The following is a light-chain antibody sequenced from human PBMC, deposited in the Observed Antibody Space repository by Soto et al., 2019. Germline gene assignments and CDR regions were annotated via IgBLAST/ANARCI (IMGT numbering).Light chain of an antibody. CDR1: SSNIGAGYD. V-gene: IGLV1-40*01. CDR3: NSSDSSLSGSGV. J-gene: IGLJ1*01. Sequence: QSVLTQPPSVSGAPGQRVTISCTGSSSNIGAGYDVRWHQQLPGTAHKLLIYGNSNRPSGVPDRFSVSKSSTSASLAITGIRAEAEDDDYCNSSDSSLSGSGVFGSGTKLTVL. CDR2: GNS.